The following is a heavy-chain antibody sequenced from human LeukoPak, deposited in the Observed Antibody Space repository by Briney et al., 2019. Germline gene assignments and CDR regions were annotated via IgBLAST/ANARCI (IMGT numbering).Heavy chain of an antibody. CDR3: ARARSLRQLVPPYYYYYYMDV. V-gene: IGHV1-69*13. Sequence: ASVKVSCKASGGTFSSYAISWVRQAPGQGLEWMGGIIPIFGTANYAQKFQGRVTITADESTSTAYMELSSLRSEDTAVYYCARARSLRQLVPPYYYYYYMDVWGKGTTVTVSS. CDR2: IIPIFGTA. D-gene: IGHD6-13*01. J-gene: IGHJ6*03. CDR1: GGTFSSYA.